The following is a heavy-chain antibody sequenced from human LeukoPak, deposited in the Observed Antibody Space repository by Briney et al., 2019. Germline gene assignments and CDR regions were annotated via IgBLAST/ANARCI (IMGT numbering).Heavy chain of an antibody. J-gene: IGHJ4*02. D-gene: IGHD1-26*01. Sequence: GGSLRLSCAASGFTFSSYAMHWVRQAPGKGLEWVAVISYDGSNKYYADSVKGRFTISRGNSKNTLYLQMNSLRAEDTAVYYCARGGSGSYFDYWGQGTLVTVSS. V-gene: IGHV3-30*04. CDR2: ISYDGSNK. CDR3: ARGGSGSYFDY. CDR1: GFTFSSYA.